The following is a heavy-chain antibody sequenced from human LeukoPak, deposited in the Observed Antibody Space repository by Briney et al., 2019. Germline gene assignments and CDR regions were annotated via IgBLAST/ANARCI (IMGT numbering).Heavy chain of an antibody. V-gene: IGHV1-18*01. J-gene: IGHJ4*02. CDR2: ISAYNGNT. D-gene: IGHD3-3*01. Sequence: ASVKVSCKASGYTFISYGISWVRQAPGQGLEWMGWISAYNGNTNYAQKLQGRVTMTTDTSTSTAYMELRSLRSDDTAVYYCARVTGITIFGVVIPSDYWGQGTLVTVSS. CDR3: ARVTGITIFGVVIPSDY. CDR1: GYTFISYG.